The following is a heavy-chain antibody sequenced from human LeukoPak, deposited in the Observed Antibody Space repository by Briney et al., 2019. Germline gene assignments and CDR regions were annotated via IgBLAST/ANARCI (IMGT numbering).Heavy chain of an antibody. CDR3: ARGGGDY. J-gene: IGHJ4*02. D-gene: IGHD6-25*01. Sequence: GGSLRLSCAASGFTFSSYAMHWVRQAPGKGLEWVAVISYDGSNKYYADSVKGRFTISRDNSKNTLYLQMSSLRAEDTAVYYCARGGGDYWGQGTLVTVSS. V-gene: IGHV3-30*04. CDR1: GFTFSSYA. CDR2: ISYDGSNK.